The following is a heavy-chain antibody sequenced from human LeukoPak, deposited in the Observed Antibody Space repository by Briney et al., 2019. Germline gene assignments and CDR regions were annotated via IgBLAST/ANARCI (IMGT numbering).Heavy chain of an antibody. CDR1: GFTFSSYA. CDR3: AKFSLRFLEWLPTWFDP. V-gene: IGHV3-23*01. CDR2: ISGSGGST. J-gene: IGHJ5*02. D-gene: IGHD3-3*01. Sequence: GGSLRLSCAASGFTFSSYAMSWVRQAPGKGLEWVSAISGSGGSTYYADSVKGRFTISRDNSKNTLYLQMNSLRAEDTAVYYCAKFSLRFLEWLPTWFDPWGQGTLVTVSS.